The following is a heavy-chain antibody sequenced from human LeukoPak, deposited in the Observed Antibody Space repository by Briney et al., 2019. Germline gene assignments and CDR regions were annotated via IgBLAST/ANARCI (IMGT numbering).Heavy chain of an antibody. CDR3: ARGFDSSGYYDH. CDR2: INHSGST. V-gene: IGHV4-34*01. CDR1: GGSFSGYY. J-gene: IGHJ4*02. D-gene: IGHD3-22*01. Sequence: PSETLSLTCAVYGGSFSGYYWSWIRQPPGKGLEWIGEINHSGSTNYNPSLKSRVTISVDTSKNQFSLKLSSVTAADTAVYYCARGFDSSGYYDHWGQGNLVTVSS.